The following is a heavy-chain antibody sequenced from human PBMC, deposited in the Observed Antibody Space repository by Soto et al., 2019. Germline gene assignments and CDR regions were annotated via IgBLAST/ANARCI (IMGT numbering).Heavy chain of an antibody. CDR2: IYYTGGT. CDR1: GGSISSYY. Sequence: QVQLQESGPGLVKPSETLSLTCTVSGGSISSYYWSWIRQPPGKGLEYIGYIYYTGGTNYNPSLKTRVTMSIDTPKNQFSLRLSSVTAADTAVYSCARVGQYYFEYWGQGTLVTVSS. J-gene: IGHJ4*02. V-gene: IGHV4-59*01. CDR3: ARVGQYYFEY.